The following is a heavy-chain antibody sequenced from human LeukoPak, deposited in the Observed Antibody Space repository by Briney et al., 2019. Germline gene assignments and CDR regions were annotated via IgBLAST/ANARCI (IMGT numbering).Heavy chain of an antibody. J-gene: IGHJ4*02. CDR2: IYPGDSDT. D-gene: IGHD3-10*01. V-gene: IGHV5-51*01. CDR1: GYSFSTYW. CDR3: ARRASGVDY. Sequence: GESLKISCKGSGYSFSTYWIGWVRQIPGKSLEWMGIIYPGDSDTRYSPSFQGQVTISADKSISTAYLQWSSLEASDTAIYYCARRASGVDYWGQGNLVTVSS.